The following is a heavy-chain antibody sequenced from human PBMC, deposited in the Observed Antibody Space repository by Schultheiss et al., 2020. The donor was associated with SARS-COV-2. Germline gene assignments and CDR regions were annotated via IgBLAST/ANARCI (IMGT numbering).Heavy chain of an antibody. CDR1: GGSFSGYY. V-gene: IGHV4-34*01. Sequence: SETLSLTCADYGGSFSGYYWSWIRQPPGKGLEWIGEINHSGSTNYNPSLKSRVTISVDTSKNQFSLKLSSVTAADTAVYYCAKDSYYYDSSGYYPMAIDYWGQGTLVTVSS. D-gene: IGHD3-22*01. CDR3: AKDSYYYDSSGYYPMAIDY. CDR2: INHSGST. J-gene: IGHJ4*02.